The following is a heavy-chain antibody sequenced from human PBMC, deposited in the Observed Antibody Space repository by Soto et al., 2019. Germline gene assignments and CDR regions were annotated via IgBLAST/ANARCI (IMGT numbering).Heavy chain of an antibody. CDR1: GGSISSYY. Sequence: SETLSLTCTVSGGSISSYYWSWIRQPPGKGLEWIGYIYYSGSTYYNPSLKSRVTISVDTSKNQFSLKLSSVTAADTAVYYCARLYYYDSSGYYPDDYWGQGTLVTVSS. CDR2: IYYSGST. J-gene: IGHJ4*02. CDR3: ARLYYYDSSGYYPDDY. D-gene: IGHD3-22*01. V-gene: IGHV4-59*08.